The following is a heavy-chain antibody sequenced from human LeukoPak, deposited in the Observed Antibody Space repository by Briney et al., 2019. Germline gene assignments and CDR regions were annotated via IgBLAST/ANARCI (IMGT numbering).Heavy chain of an antibody. D-gene: IGHD6-13*01. J-gene: IGHJ4*02. CDR2: IYYSGTT. CDR1: GGSISSYY. Sequence: PSETLSLTCTVSGGSISSYYWSWVRQPPGKGLEWIGYIYYSGTTNYNPSLKSRVTISIDTSKNQFSLKLSSVTATDTAVYYCARGVYIAAAQYGYWGQGTLVTVSS. V-gene: IGHV4-59*01. CDR3: ARGVYIAAAQYGY.